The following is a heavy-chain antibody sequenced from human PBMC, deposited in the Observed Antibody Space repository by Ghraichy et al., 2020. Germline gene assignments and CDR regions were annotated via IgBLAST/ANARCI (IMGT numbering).Heavy chain of an antibody. D-gene: IGHD3-3*01. CDR1: GFTFSSYS. CDR3: AAAGLLSDLNFDY. Sequence: GGSLRLSCAASGFTFSSYSMNWVRQAPGKGLEWVSYISISSSTIYYADSVKGRFTISRDNAKNSLYLQMNSMRDEDTAVYYCAAAGLLSDLNFDYWGQGTLVTVSS. CDR2: ISISSSTI. V-gene: IGHV3-48*02. J-gene: IGHJ4*02.